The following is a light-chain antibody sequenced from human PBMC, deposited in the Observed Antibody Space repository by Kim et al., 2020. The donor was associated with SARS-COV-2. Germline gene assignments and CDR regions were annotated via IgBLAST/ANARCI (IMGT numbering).Light chain of an antibody. Sequence: DAQMTQSPSTPSASVGDRVTITCRASQSIDSWLAWYQQKPGKAPKLLIYKSSTLESGVPSRFSGSGSGTEFTLTISSLQPDDFATYYCQQYATYWTFGQGTKVDIK. CDR1: QSIDSW. CDR3: QQYATYWT. CDR2: KSS. J-gene: IGKJ1*01. V-gene: IGKV1-5*03.